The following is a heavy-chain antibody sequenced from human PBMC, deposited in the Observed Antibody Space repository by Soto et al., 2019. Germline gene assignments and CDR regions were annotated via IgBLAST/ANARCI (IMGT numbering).Heavy chain of an antibody. CDR1: GGSISSGGYY. Sequence: QVQLQESGPGLVKPSQTLSLTCTVSGGSISSGGYYWSWIRQHPGKGLEWIGYIYYSGSTYYNPSLKSRVTISVDTSKNQFSLKLSSVTAADTAVYYCARGQVELYYGSGSYYNWFDPWGQGTLVTVSS. J-gene: IGHJ5*02. D-gene: IGHD3-10*01. CDR2: IYYSGST. V-gene: IGHV4-31*03. CDR3: ARGQVELYYGSGSYYNWFDP.